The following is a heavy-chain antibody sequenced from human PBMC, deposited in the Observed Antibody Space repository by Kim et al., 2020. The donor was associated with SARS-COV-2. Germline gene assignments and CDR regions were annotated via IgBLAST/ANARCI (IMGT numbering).Heavy chain of an antibody. D-gene: IGHD3-16*02. CDR3: ARDPSLAY. CDR2: IFYSGRT. CDR1: GGSIDRFY. V-gene: IGHV4-59*13. J-gene: IGHJ4*02. Sequence: SETLSLTCTVSGGSIDRFYWSWVRQPPGRGLEWIGYIFYSGRTSFNPSLQSRLSMSVDTSNNQFSLDLTSVTAADTAIYYCARDPSLAYWGQGILVTVSS.